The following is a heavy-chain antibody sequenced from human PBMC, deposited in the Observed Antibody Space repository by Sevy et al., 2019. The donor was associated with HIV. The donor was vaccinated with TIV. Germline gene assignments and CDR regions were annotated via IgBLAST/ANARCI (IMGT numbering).Heavy chain of an antibody. V-gene: IGHV3-30*03. CDR2: ISYDGSKK. Sequence: GGSLRLSCAASGITLNNYGMHWVRQVPGKGLEWVALISYDGSKKYYADSMNGRFTISSDNSENALHLQMNSLRPEDTALYYCVRQYSRSFHFDQWGQGALVTVSS. D-gene: IGHD6-6*01. CDR1: GITLNNYG. J-gene: IGHJ4*02. CDR3: VRQYSRSFHFDQ.